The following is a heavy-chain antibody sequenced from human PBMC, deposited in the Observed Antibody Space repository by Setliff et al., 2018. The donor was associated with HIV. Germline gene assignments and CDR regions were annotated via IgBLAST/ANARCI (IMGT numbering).Heavy chain of an antibody. CDR3: ARAGSYGWDY. CDR1: GGSISTYF. D-gene: IGHD5-18*01. Sequence: PSETLSLTCTVSGGSISTYFWSWVRQTPGKELEWIGYIYYTGSTSYNPSFRSRVTISVDTSKNQVSLKLSSVTAADTAVYYCARAGSYGWDYWGQGTLVTVSS. J-gene: IGHJ4*02. CDR2: IYYTGST. V-gene: IGHV4-59*01.